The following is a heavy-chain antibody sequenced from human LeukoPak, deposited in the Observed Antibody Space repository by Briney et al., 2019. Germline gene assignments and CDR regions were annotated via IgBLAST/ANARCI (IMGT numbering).Heavy chain of an antibody. CDR1: GFTFSSYA. D-gene: IGHD2-15*01. J-gene: IGHJ2*01. Sequence: PGGSLRLSCAASGFTFSSYAMHWVRQAPGKGLEWVAVISYDGSNKYYADSVKGRFTISRDNSKNTLYLQMNSLRAEDTAVYYCAKSPVWYCSGGSCYGWYFDLWGRGTLVTVSS. CDR3: AKSPVWYCSGGSCYGWYFDL. V-gene: IGHV3-30-3*02. CDR2: ISYDGSNK.